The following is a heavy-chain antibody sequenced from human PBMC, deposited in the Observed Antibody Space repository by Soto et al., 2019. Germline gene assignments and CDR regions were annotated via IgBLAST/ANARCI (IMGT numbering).Heavy chain of an antibody. D-gene: IGHD6-13*01. J-gene: IGHJ4*02. CDR1: GFTFSSYA. Sequence: HPGGSLRLSCAASGFTFSSYAMHWVRQAPGKGLEWVAVISYDGSNKYYADSVKGRFTISRDNSKNTLYLQMNSLRAEDTAVYYCARDTFLIAAALDYWGQGTLVTVSS. CDR3: ARDTFLIAAALDY. V-gene: IGHV3-30-3*01. CDR2: ISYDGSNK.